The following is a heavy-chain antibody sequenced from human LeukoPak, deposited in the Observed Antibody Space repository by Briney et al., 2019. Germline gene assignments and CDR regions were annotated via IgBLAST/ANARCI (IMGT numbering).Heavy chain of an antibody. J-gene: IGHJ4*02. CDR1: GFTFSSYA. CDR3: ANNYGDYGQLKNDY. CDR2: ISGSGGST. V-gene: IGHV3-23*01. D-gene: IGHD4-17*01. Sequence: PSGGSLRLSCAASGFTFSSYAMSWVRQAPGKGLEWVSAISGSGGSTYYADSVKGRFTISRDNSKNTLYLQMNSLRAEDTAVYYCANNYGDYGQLKNDYWGQGTLVTVSS.